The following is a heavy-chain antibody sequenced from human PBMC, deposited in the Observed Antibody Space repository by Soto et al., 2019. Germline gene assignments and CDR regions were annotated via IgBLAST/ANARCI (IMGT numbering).Heavy chain of an antibody. CDR1: GGSISSYY. CDR3: ARAQNYDILTGYYGGYGMDV. Sequence: SETLSLTCTVSGGSISSYYWSWIRQPPGKGLEWIGYIYYSGSTNYNPSLKSRVTISVDTSKNQFSLELSSVTAADTAVYYCARAQNYDILTGYYGGYGMDVWGQGTTVTVSS. J-gene: IGHJ6*02. V-gene: IGHV4-59*01. D-gene: IGHD3-9*01. CDR2: IYYSGST.